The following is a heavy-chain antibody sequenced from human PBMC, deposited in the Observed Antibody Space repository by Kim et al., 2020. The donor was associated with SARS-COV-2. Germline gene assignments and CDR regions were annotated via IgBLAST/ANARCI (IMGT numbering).Heavy chain of an antibody. Sequence: GGSLRLSCAASGFTFSSYGMNWVRQAPGKGLEWVAVIWYGGSNKYYADSVKGRFTISRDNSKNTLYLQMNSLRAEDTAVYYCAKERGDYPIVDYWRQGTLVTVSS. V-gene: IGHV3-33*03. D-gene: IGHD4-17*01. CDR3: AKERGDYPIVDY. J-gene: IGHJ4*02. CDR2: IWYGGSNK. CDR1: GFTFSSYG.